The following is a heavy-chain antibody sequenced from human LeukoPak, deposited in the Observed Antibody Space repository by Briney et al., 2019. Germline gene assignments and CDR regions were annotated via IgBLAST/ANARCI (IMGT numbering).Heavy chain of an antibody. D-gene: IGHD2-2*01. CDR2: ISGSGGTT. CDR3: AKDRGIVVVPTLFDY. J-gene: IGHJ4*02. V-gene: IGHV3-23*01. Sequence: GGSLRLSCAASGFTFSGSTMSWVRQAPGKGLEWVSGISGSGGTTRHAYSVKCRFTISRDNSKNTLYLQMNSLRAEDTAVYYCAKDRGIVVVPTLFDYWGQGTLVTVSS. CDR1: GFTFSGST.